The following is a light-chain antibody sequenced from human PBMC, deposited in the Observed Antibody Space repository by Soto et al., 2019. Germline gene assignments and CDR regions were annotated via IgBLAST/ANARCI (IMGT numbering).Light chain of an antibody. V-gene: IGLV2-8*01. CDR1: SSDVGGYNY. Sequence: QSVLTQPPSASGSPGQSVTISCTGTSSDVGGYNYVSWYQQHPGKAPKLMIYEVSKRPSGVPDRFSGSKSGNTASLTVSVLQAEDEADYYCRSYAGSNNFVVFGGGTKLTVL. CDR3: RSYAGSNNFVV. CDR2: EVS. J-gene: IGLJ2*01.